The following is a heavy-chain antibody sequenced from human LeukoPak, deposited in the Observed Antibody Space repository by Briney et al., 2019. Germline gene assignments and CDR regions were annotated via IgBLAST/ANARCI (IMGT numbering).Heavy chain of an antibody. D-gene: IGHD3-22*01. Sequence: GGSLRLSCAASGFTLSNHWMHWVRQDPGEGLVWVSRISGDEIWTSYADSVKGRFLISRDNAKDTLYLQMNSLRTEDTAVYYCAREYNSGPKQTDAFDIWGQGTMVTVSS. J-gene: IGHJ3*02. CDR1: GFTLSNHW. CDR2: ISGDEIWT. CDR3: AREYNSGPKQTDAFDI. V-gene: IGHV3-74*01.